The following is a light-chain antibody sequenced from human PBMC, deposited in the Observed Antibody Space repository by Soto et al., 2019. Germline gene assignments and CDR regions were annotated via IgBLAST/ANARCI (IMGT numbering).Light chain of an antibody. Sequence: DIQMTQSPSTLSASVGDRVSITCRASQSVNRWLAWYQQKPGKAPKLLIYNASTLESGVPSRFSGSGSGTEFTFTITSLQPGDSATYYCQHYSTYPWTFGQGTKVDIK. CDR1: QSVNRW. V-gene: IGKV1-5*01. CDR2: NAS. CDR3: QHYSTYPWT. J-gene: IGKJ1*01.